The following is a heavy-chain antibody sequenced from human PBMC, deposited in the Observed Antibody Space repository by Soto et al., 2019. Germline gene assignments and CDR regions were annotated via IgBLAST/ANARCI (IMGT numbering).Heavy chain of an antibody. CDR3: VYQNYYDSSGYLQNFDY. D-gene: IGHD3-22*01. V-gene: IGHV3-23*01. Sequence: GGSLRLSCAASGFTFSSYAMSWVRQAPGKGLEWVSAISGSGGSTYYADSVKGRFTISRDNSKNTLYLQMNSLRAEDTAVYYCVYQNYYDSSGYLQNFDYWGQGTLVTVSS. J-gene: IGHJ4*02. CDR1: GFTFSSYA. CDR2: ISGSGGST.